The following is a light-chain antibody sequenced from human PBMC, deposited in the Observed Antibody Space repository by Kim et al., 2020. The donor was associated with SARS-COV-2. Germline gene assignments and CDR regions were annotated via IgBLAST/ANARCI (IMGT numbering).Light chain of an antibody. J-gene: IGKJ4*01. CDR3: QQYGSSPGT. CDR2: GAS. CDR1: QGGSCSD. Sequence: PGEAATPSSRARQGGSCSDLAWYQQKPGQAPRLLIDGASSRATGIPNRVSGSGSGADFTLTSSRLEPEDFAVYYWQQYGSSPGTFGGGTKVDIK. V-gene: IGKV3-20*01.